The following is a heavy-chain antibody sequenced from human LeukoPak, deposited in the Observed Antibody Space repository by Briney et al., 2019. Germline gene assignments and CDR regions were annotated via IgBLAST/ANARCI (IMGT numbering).Heavy chain of an antibody. CDR1: GYTFTVKF. V-gene: IGHV1-2*02. CDR2: FDPQRGDT. Sequence: GASVKVSRKASGYTFTVKFLHWLRQAPGQGLEWMAGFDPQRGDTVYAPKFRGRVTVTRDTSVTTPYMYLSRLSSDDSAVYYCAIETCSGASGCSKAFDYWGQGTLVIVSS. CDR3: AIETCSGASGCSKAFDY. J-gene: IGHJ4*02. D-gene: IGHD3-22*01.